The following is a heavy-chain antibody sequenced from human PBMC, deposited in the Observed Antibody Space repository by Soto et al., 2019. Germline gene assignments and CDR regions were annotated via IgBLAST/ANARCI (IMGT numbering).Heavy chain of an antibody. J-gene: IGHJ6*02. Sequence: QVQLQESGPGLVKPSETLSLTCTVSGGSISSYYWSWIRQPPGKGLEWIRYIYYSGSTNYNPSLKSRVTISVDTSKNQFSLKLSSVTAADTAVYYCARGLAQNYYYYGMDVWGQGTTVTVSS. V-gene: IGHV4-59*01. CDR1: GGSISSYY. CDR3: ARGLAQNYYYYGMDV. CDR2: IYYSGST.